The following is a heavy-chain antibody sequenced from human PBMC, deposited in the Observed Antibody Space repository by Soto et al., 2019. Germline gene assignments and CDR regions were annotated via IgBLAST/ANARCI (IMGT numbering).Heavy chain of an antibody. Sequence: SETLSLTCTVSGGSISSSSYYWGWIRQPPGKGLEWIGSIYYSGSTYYNPSLKSRVTISVDTSKNQFSLKLSSVTAADTAVYYCARVVRYFDWLLWNDYWGQGTLVTVSS. D-gene: IGHD3-9*01. CDR2: IYYSGST. CDR3: ARVVRYFDWLLWNDY. V-gene: IGHV4-39*01. J-gene: IGHJ4*02. CDR1: GGSISSSSYY.